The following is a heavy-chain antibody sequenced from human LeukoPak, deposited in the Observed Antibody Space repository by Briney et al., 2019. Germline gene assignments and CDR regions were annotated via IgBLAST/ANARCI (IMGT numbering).Heavy chain of an antibody. D-gene: IGHD6-19*01. J-gene: IGHJ5*02. V-gene: IGHV3-21*01. CDR3: AREMLAAVAAQS. CDR2: ITSSSSYI. CDR1: GFSFSSYA. Sequence: GGSLRLSCAASGFSFSSYAMNWVRQAPGKGLEWVSSITSSSSYIYYADSVKGRFTISRDNAKNSLYLQMNSLRAEDTAVYYCAREMLAAVAAQSWGQGTLVTVSS.